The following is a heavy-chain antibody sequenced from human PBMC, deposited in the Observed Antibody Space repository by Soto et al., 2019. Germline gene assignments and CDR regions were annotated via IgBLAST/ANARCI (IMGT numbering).Heavy chain of an antibody. CDR2: IYYSGST. CDR1: GVSISSGGYY. D-gene: IGHD3-9*01. J-gene: IGHJ3*02. V-gene: IGHV4-31*03. Sequence: PSETLSLTCTVSGVSISSGGYYWSWIRQHPGKGLEWIGYIYYSGSTYYNPSLKSRVTISVDTSKNQFSLKLSSVTAADTAVYYCARERAYYDILTGYSNDAFDIWGQGTMVTVSS. CDR3: ARERAYYDILTGYSNDAFDI.